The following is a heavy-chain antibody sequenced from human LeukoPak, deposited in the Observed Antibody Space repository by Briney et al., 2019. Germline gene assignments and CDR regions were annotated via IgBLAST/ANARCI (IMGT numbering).Heavy chain of an antibody. V-gene: IGHV3-53*01. D-gene: IGHD6-19*01. CDR2: IYSGGST. CDR3: ARGSPSDPSGWYHFDY. J-gene: IGHJ4*02. CDR1: GFTVSSNY. Sequence: GSLRLSCAASGFTVSSNYMSWVRQAPGKGLEWVSVIYSGGSTYYADSVKGRFTISRDNSKNTLYLQMNSLRAEDTAVYYCARGSPSDPSGWYHFDYWGQGTLVTVSS.